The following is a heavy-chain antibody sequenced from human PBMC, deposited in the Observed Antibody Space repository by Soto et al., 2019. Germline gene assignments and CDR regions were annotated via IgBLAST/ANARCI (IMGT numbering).Heavy chain of an antibody. Sequence: SQTLSLTCAISGDSVSSNSAAWNWIRQSPSRGLEWLGRTYYGSKWYNDYAVSVKSRITINPDTSKNQFSLQLNSVTPEDTAVYYCARGSGYDFEGHFDYWGQGTLVTVSS. CDR2: TYYGSKWYN. D-gene: IGHD5-12*01. J-gene: IGHJ4*02. V-gene: IGHV6-1*01. CDR1: GDSVSSNSAA. CDR3: ARGSGYDFEGHFDY.